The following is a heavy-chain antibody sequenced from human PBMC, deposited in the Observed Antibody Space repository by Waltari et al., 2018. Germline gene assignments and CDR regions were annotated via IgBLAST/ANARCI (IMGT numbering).Heavy chain of an antibody. Sequence: EVQLMESGGDLVQPGGSLRLSCVVSGFTFNTFWMNWVRQAPGKWLVWVSRINNEVTYTTNAESVKGRFTISRDNAKNTLYLQKNSLRVEDTAVYYCGGGGLDGAAYWGQGTLVNVSS. J-gene: IGHJ4*02. CDR3: GGGGLDGAAY. CDR2: INNEVTYT. CDR1: GFTFNTFW. V-gene: IGHV3-74*01. D-gene: IGHD3-16*01.